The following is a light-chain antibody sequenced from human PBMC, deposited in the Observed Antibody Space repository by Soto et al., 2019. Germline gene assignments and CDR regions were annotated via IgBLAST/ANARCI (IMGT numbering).Light chain of an antibody. CDR2: EVS. Sequence: QSALTQPASVSGSPGQSITISCTGTSSDVGGYNYVSWYQQHPGKAPNLLIYEVSNRPSGVSTRFSGSKSGNTASLTISGLQAEDEADYYCSSYTASSTGVFGTGTKLTVL. CDR3: SSYTASSTGV. CDR1: SSDVGGYNY. V-gene: IGLV2-14*01. J-gene: IGLJ1*01.